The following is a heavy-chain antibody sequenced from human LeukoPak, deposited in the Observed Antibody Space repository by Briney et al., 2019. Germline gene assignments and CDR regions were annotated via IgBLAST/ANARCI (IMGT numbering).Heavy chain of an antibody. V-gene: IGHV3-33*08. D-gene: IGHD2-15*01. CDR1: VVTFSSYS. CDR3: GRDCSGGSCNLFDY. CDR2: ILYDGSNK. J-gene: IGHJ4*02. Sequence: PGGSLRLSCAASVVTFSSYSMNWVRQAPGEGLGWVADILYDGSNKYYAHSVKGRFTISRDNSKNTLYLQMNSLGAEDTAVYYCGRDCSGGSCNLFDYWGQGTLVTVSS.